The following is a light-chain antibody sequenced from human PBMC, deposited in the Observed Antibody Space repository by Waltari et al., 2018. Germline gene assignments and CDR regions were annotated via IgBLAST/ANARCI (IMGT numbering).Light chain of an antibody. CDR2: AAS. CDR3: QQSYNSPRT. Sequence: DIQMTQSTSSLSASVGDRVTITCRASQSSSSYLNWYQVKPGKAPKLLIYAASSLQSGVPSRFSESGSGTDFTLTISSLQPEDFSTYYCQQSYNSPRTFGQGTKVEI. CDR1: QSSSSY. J-gene: IGKJ1*01. V-gene: IGKV1-39*01.